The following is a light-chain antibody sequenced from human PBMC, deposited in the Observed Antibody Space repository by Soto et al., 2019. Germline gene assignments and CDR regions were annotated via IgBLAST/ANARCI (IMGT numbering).Light chain of an antibody. CDR2: GAC. CDR1: QSVSSSY. J-gene: IGKJ1*01. V-gene: IGKV3-20*01. CDR3: QQYGSSPPT. Sequence: IVLTQSPGTLSLSPGERATLSCRASQSVSSSYLAWYQQKPGQAPRLLIYGACSRATGIPDRFSGSGSGTDFTLTITRPEPEDFAVYYCQQYGSSPPTFGQGTKVEIK.